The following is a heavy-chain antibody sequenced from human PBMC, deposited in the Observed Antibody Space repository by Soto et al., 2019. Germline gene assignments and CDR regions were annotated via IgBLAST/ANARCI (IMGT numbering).Heavy chain of an antibody. J-gene: IGHJ6*02. CDR2: IYHSGST. D-gene: IGHD3-10*01. CDR3: ARCYGSGSSYYYYYGMDV. CDR1: GGSISSSNW. V-gene: IGHV4-4*02. Sequence: SETLSLTCAVSGGSISSSNWWSWIRQPPGKGLEWIGEIYHSGSTNYNPSLKSRVTISVDKSKNQFSLKLSSVTAADTAVYYCARCYGSGSSYYYYYGMDVWGQGTTVTVSS.